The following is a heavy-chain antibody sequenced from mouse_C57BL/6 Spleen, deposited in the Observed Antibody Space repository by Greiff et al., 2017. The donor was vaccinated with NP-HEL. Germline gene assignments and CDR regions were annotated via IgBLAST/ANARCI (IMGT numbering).Heavy chain of an antibody. Sequence: EVQLVESGGGLVQPKGSLKLSCAASGFSFNTYAMNWVRQAPGKGLEWVARIRSKSNNYATYYADSVKDRFTISRDDSESMLYLQMNNLKTEDTAMYYCVRRGGYDGYAMDYWGQGTSVTVSS. CDR3: VRRGGYDGYAMDY. V-gene: IGHV10-1*01. J-gene: IGHJ4*01. CDR1: GFSFNTYA. D-gene: IGHD2-3*01. CDR2: IRSKSNNYAT.